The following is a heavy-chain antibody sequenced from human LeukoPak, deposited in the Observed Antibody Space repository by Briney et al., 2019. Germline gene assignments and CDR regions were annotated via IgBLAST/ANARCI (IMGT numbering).Heavy chain of an antibody. Sequence: GGSLRLSCAASGFTFSSYGMHWVRQAPGKGLEWVAVIWYDGSNKYYADSVKGRFTISRDNSKNTLYLQMNSLRAEDTAVYYCARELYYYGSGSYNWFDPWGQGTLVTVSS. V-gene: IGHV3-33*01. D-gene: IGHD3-10*01. CDR3: ARELYYYGSGSYNWFDP. J-gene: IGHJ5*02. CDR1: GFTFSSYG. CDR2: IWYDGSNK.